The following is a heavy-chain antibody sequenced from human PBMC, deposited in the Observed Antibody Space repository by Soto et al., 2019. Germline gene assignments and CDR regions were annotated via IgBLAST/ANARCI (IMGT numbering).Heavy chain of an antibody. D-gene: IGHD6-13*01. V-gene: IGHV4-59*08. Sequence: SETLSLTCTVSGGSISSYYWSWIRQPPGKGLEWIGYIYYSGSTNYNPSLKSRVTISVDTSKNQFSLKLSSVTAADTAVYYCARSPRKLAPAYWGQGTLVTVS. CDR2: IYYSGST. CDR1: GGSISSYY. J-gene: IGHJ4*02. CDR3: ARSPRKLAPAY.